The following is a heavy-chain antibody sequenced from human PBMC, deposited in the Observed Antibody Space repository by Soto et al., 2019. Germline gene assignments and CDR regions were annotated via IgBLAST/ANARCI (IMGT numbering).Heavy chain of an antibody. Sequence: PSETLSLTCPFSDGSISSYYWSWIRQPAVKGLEWIGRIYTSGSTNYNPSLKSRVTMSVDTSKNQFSLKLSSVTVADTAVYYCVREYSSYAELDSWRQGTMVNVS. V-gene: IGHV4-4*07. CDR2: IYTSGST. CDR3: VREYSSYAELDS. J-gene: IGHJ3*02. CDR1: DGSISSYY. D-gene: IGHD6-6*01.